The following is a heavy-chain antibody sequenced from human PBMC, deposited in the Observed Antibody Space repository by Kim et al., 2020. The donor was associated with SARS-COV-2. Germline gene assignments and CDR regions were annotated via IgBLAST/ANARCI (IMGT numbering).Heavy chain of an antibody. D-gene: IGHD6-13*01. CDR2: IYYSGST. CDR1: GGSISSYY. V-gene: IGHV4-59*01. J-gene: IGHJ3*02. CDR3: ASRIAAAGAVDAFDI. Sequence: SETLSLTCTVSGGSISSYYWSWIRQPPGKGLEWIGYIYYSGSTNYNPSLKSRVTISVDTSKNQFSLKLSSVTAADTAVYYCASRIAAAGAVDAFDIWGQGTTVTVSS.